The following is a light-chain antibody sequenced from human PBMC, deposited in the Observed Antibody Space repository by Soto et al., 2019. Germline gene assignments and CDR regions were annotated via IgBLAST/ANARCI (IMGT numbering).Light chain of an antibody. Sequence: EIVMTQSPGTLSVSPGERVTLSCRASQSVGNNLAWHQQKPGQAPRLLIYGASTRATGFPDRFSGSGFGTHFTLTISSLEPEDFAMYYCQQSASSVTFGQGTRLENK. CDR2: GAS. CDR3: QQSASSVT. V-gene: IGKV3-20*01. CDR1: QSVGNN. J-gene: IGKJ5*01.